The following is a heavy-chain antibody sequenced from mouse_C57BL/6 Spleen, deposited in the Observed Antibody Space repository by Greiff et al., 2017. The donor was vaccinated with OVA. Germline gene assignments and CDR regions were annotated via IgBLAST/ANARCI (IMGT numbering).Heavy chain of an antibody. CDR2: INPSSGYT. D-gene: IGHD2-4*01. V-gene: IGHV1-7*01. CDR1: GYTFTSYW. J-gene: IGHJ2*01. CDR3: ASIYYDYDVDY. Sequence: VKVVESGAELAKPGASVKLSCKASGYTFTSYWMHWVKQRPGQGLEWIGYINPSSGYTKYNQKFKDKATLTADKSSSTAYMQLSSLTYEDSAVYYCASIYYDYDVDYWGQGTTLTVSS.